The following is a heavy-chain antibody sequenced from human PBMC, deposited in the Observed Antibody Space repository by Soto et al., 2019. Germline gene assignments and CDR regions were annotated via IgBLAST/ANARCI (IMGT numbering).Heavy chain of an antibody. V-gene: IGHV3-30-3*01. CDR3: ATLGGITIFGVVVNNWFDP. D-gene: IGHD3-3*01. Sequence: GGSLRLSCAASGFTFRSYAMHWVRQAPGKGLEWVAGISYDGSNKYYAESVKGRFTISRDNSKDTLYLQLSSLRTEDTAVYYCATLGGITIFGVVVNNWFDPWGQGT. J-gene: IGHJ5*02. CDR1: GFTFRSYA. CDR2: ISYDGSNK.